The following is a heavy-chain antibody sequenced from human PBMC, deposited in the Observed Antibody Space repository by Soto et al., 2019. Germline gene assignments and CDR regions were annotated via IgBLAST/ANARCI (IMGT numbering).Heavy chain of an antibody. V-gene: IGHV5-51*01. CDR2: IYPGDSDT. Sequence: GESLKISCKGSGYSFTSYWIGWVRQMPGKGLEWMGIIYPGDSDTRYSPSFQGQVTISADKSISTAYLQWSSLKASDTAMYYCARLVVPAAMRGWVYYGMDVWGQGTTVTVSS. CDR3: ARLVVPAAMRGWVYYGMDV. CDR1: GYSFTSYW. J-gene: IGHJ6*02. D-gene: IGHD2-2*01.